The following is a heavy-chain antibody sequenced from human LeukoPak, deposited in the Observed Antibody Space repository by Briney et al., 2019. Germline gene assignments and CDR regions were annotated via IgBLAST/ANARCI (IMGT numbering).Heavy chain of an antibody. CDR2: IISDGGST. CDR3: ARDWYHAIDY. D-gene: IGHD2-2*01. V-gene: IGHV3-74*01. J-gene: IGHJ4*02. CDR1: GFTFSNTW. Sequence: GGSLRLSCAASGFTFSNTWLHWVRQPPGQGLVWVARIISDGGSTVYADFVKGRFTISRDNAKNTLYLQMNSLRAEDTAVYYCARDWYHAIDYWGQGTLVTVSS.